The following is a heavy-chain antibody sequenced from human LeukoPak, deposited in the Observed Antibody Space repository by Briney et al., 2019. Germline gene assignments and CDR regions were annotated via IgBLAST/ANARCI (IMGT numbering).Heavy chain of an antibody. CDR1: GGSFSGYY. D-gene: IGHD2-15*01. CDR2: INHSGST. Sequence: PSETLSLTCAVYGGSFSGYYWSWIRQPPGKGLEWIGEINHSGSTNYNPSLKSRVTMSVDTSKNQFSLKLSSVTAADTAVYYCARGVVAAPQTFDYWGQGTLVTVSS. CDR3: ARGVVAAPQTFDY. J-gene: IGHJ4*02. V-gene: IGHV4-34*01.